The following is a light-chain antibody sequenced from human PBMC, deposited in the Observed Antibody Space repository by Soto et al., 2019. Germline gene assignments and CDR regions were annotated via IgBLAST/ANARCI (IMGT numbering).Light chain of an antibody. CDR2: GAS. CDR3: HQRQRWPRK. CDR1: QSVSSN. Sequence: VLSQYETTLSVSPGERASISGGASQSVSSNLAWYKQKPGQAPRPLIYGASTRATGIPARFSGSESGTDFTLTISRLEPEDFAFYYCHQRQRWPRKFGQGTKVDI. J-gene: IGKJ1*01. V-gene: IGKV3-15*01.